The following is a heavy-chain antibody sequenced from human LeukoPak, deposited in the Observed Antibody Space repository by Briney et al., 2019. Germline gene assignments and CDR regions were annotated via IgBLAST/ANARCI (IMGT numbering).Heavy chain of an antibody. Sequence: GGSRRLSCTASGFTFGDYAMSWVRQAPGKGLEWVGFIRSKAYGGTTEYAASVKGRFTISRDDSKSIAYLQMNSLKTEDTAVYYCTRTTGYEIDYWGQGTLVTVSS. J-gene: IGHJ4*02. CDR2: IRSKAYGGTT. CDR1: GFTFGDYA. D-gene: IGHD5-12*01. V-gene: IGHV3-49*04. CDR3: TRTTGYEIDY.